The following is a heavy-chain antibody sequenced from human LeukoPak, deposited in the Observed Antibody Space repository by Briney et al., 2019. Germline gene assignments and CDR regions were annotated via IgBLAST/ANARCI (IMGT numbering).Heavy chain of an antibody. D-gene: IGHD5-18*01. CDR1: GITFIKYS. CDR3: ARDQGYSYGWENYYMDV. CDR2: ISSSSSYI. Sequence: PGGSLTLSCAASGITFIKYSMTWVRQAPGKGLEWVSSISSSSSYIYYADSVKGRFTISRDNAKNSLYLQMNSLRAEDTAVYYCARDQGYSYGWENYYMDVWGKGTTVTVSS. V-gene: IGHV3-21*01. J-gene: IGHJ6*03.